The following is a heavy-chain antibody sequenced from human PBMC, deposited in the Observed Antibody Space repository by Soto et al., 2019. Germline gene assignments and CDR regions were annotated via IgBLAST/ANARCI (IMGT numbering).Heavy chain of an antibody. D-gene: IGHD3-10*01. J-gene: IGHJ4*02. CDR1: GGSISSSSYY. Sequence: PSETLSLTCTVSGGSISSSSYYWGWIRQPPGKGLEWIGSIYYSGITYYNPSLKSRVTISVDTSKNQFSLKLSSVTAADTAVYYCARLGMGDYFDYWGQGTLVTVSS. CDR3: ARLGMGDYFDY. CDR2: IYYSGIT. V-gene: IGHV4-39*01.